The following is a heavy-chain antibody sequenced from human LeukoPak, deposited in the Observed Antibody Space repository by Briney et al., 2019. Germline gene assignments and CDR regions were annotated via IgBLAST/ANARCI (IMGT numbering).Heavy chain of an antibody. Sequence: SETLSLTCAVSGGSISSGGYSWSWIRQPPGKGLEWIGYIYHSGSTYYNPSLKSRVTISVDRSKNQFSLKLSSVTAADTAVYYCARPGRADYGDYRTPDDAFDIWGQGTMVTVSS. D-gene: IGHD4-17*01. J-gene: IGHJ3*02. CDR2: IYHSGST. V-gene: IGHV4-30-2*01. CDR3: ARPGRADYGDYRTPDDAFDI. CDR1: GGSISSGGYS.